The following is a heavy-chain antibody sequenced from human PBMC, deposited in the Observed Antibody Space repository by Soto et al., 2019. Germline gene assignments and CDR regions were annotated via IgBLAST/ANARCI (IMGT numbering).Heavy chain of an antibody. CDR1: GGSISSSNW. CDR2: IYHSGST. CDR3: ARIAAAGTNSDY. J-gene: IGHJ4*02. D-gene: IGHD6-13*01. Sequence: SETLSLTCAVSGGSISSSNWWSWVRQPPGKGLEWIGEIYHSGSTNYNPSLKSRVTKSVDKSKNQFSLKLSSVTAADTAVYYCARIAAAGTNSDYWGQGTLVTVS. V-gene: IGHV4-4*02.